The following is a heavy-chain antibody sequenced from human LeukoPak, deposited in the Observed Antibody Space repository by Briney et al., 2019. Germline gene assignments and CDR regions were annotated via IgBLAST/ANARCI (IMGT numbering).Heavy chain of an antibody. CDR3: ARSSGSYLFDP. Sequence: SETLSLTCTDSGGSISSYYWSWIRQPPGKGLGWIGYIYYSGSTNYNPSLKSRVTISVDTSKNQFSLKLSSVTAADTAVYYCARSSGSYLFDPWGQGTLVTVSP. D-gene: IGHD1-26*01. J-gene: IGHJ5*02. CDR2: IYYSGST. CDR1: GGSISSYY. V-gene: IGHV4-59*01.